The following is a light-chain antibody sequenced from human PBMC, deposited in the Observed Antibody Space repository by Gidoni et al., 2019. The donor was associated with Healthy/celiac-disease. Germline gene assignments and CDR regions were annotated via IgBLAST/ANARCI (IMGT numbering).Light chain of an antibody. Sequence: DIQMTQSPSSLSASVGDRVTITCRASQSISSYLNWYQQKPGKAPKLLIYAASSLQSGVPSRFSGSGSGPDFTLTISSLQPEDFATYYCQQSYSTSWTFGQXTKVEIK. J-gene: IGKJ1*01. CDR3: QQSYSTSWT. V-gene: IGKV1-39*01. CDR1: QSISSY. CDR2: AAS.